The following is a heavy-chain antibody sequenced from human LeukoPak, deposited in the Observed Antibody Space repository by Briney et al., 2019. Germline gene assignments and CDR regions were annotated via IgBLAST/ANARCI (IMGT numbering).Heavy chain of an antibody. CDR1: GYTFTSYD. CDR2: MNPNSGNT. D-gene: IGHD3-3*01. CDR3: AIRRSHDFWSGLDDY. Sequence: ASVKVSCKASGYTFTSYDINWVRQATRQGLEWMGWMNPNSGNTGYAQKFQGRVTMTRNTSISTAYMELSSLRSEDTAVYYCAIRRSHDFWSGLDDYWGQGTLVTVSS. J-gene: IGHJ4*02. V-gene: IGHV1-8*01.